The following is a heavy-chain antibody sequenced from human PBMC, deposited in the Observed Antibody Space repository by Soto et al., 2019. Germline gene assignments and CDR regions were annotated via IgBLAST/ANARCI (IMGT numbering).Heavy chain of an antibody. CDR3: ATRVAAEDDAFDI. J-gene: IGHJ3*02. D-gene: IGHD2-15*01. V-gene: IGHV5-51*01. CDR2: IYPGDSDT. Sequence: PGESLKISCKGSGYSFTSYWIGWVRQMPGKGLEWMGIIYPGDSDTRYSPSFQGQVTISADKSISTAYLQWSSLKASDTAMYYCATRVAAEDDAFDIWGQGTMVTVSS. CDR1: GYSFTSYW.